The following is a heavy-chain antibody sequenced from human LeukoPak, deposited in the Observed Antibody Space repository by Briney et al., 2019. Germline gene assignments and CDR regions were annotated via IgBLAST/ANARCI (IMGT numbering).Heavy chain of an antibody. Sequence: PGGSLRLSCSVSGFTFNTYVMHWVRQAPGKGLEYVSAISSNGDNTYYADSVKGRFTISRDNSKNTLYLQMSSLRADDTAVYYCVRGTGYWGQGTLVTVSS. CDR2: ISSNGDNT. CDR1: GFTFNTYV. V-gene: IGHV3-64D*06. CDR3: VRGTGY. J-gene: IGHJ4*02.